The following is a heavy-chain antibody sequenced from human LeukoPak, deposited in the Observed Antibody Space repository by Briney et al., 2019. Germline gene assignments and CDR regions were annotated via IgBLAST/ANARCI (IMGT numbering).Heavy chain of an antibody. V-gene: IGHV4-39*01. CDR3: GRYKGYNYGHVDY. D-gene: IGHD1-1*01. Sequence: PSETLSLTCTLSGGSISIIGYYWGWIRQPPGKGLEWIGSMYYSGSTYYSPSLKSRVTISVDTSKNQLSLKLNSVTAADTAVYYCGRYKGYNYGHVDYWGQGTLVSVSS. J-gene: IGHJ4*02. CDR1: GGSISIIGYY. CDR2: MYYSGST.